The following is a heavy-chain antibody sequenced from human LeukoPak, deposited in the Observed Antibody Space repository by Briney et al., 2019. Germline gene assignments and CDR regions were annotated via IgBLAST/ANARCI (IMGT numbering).Heavy chain of an antibody. CDR3: ARPHKRGYSYGYVEAFDY. Sequence: PGESLKISCKGSGYSFTSYWIGWVRQMPGKGLEWMGIIYPGDSDTRYSPSFQGQVTISADKSISTAYLQWSSLKASDTAMYYCARPHKRGYSYGYVEAFDYWGQGTLVTVSS. CDR1: GYSFTSYW. CDR2: IYPGDSDT. D-gene: IGHD5-18*01. V-gene: IGHV5-51*01. J-gene: IGHJ4*02.